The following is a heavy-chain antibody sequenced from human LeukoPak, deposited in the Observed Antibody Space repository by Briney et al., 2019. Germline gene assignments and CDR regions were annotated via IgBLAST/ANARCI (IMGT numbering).Heavy chain of an antibody. CDR2: ISYDGSNK. CDR3: ARDVYGSGLRGDAFDI. Sequence: SLRLSCAASGFTFSSYAMHWVRQAPGKRLGWGAVISYDGSNKYYADSVKGRFTISRDNSKNTLYLQMNSLRAEDTAVYYCARDVYGSGLRGDAFDIWGQGTMVTVSS. CDR1: GFTFSSYA. V-gene: IGHV3-30-3*01. D-gene: IGHD3-10*01. J-gene: IGHJ3*02.